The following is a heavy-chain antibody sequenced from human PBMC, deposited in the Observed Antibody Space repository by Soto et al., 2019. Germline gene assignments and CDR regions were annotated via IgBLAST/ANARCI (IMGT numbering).Heavy chain of an antibody. V-gene: IGHV3-74*01. CDR1: GFTFSSYW. D-gene: IGHD2-15*01. CDR2: INSDGSST. Sequence: EVQLVESGGGLVQPGGSLRLSCAASGFTFSSYWMHWVRQAPGKGLVWVSRINSDGSSTTYADSVKGRFTISRDNAKNTLYLQMTRLRAEDTAVYYFARGGSLIWYFDLWGRGALVTVSA. CDR3: ARGGSLIWYFDL. J-gene: IGHJ2*01.